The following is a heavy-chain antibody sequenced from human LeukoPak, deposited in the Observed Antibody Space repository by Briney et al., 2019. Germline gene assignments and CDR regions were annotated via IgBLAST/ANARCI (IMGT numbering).Heavy chain of an antibody. CDR3: ARFRGRVTPYM. V-gene: IGHV3-21*04. CDR1: GFTFSSYS. Sequence: GGSLRLSCAASGFTFSSYSMNWVRQAPGKGLEWVSSISSSSSYIYYADSVKGRFTISRDNAKNSLYLQMNSLRVEDTAMYYCARFRGRVTPYMWGQGTMVTVSS. D-gene: IGHD2-21*02. CDR2: ISSSSSYI. J-gene: IGHJ3*02.